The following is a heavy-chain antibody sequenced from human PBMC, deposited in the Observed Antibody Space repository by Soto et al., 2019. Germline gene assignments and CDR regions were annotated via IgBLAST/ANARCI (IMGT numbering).Heavy chain of an antibody. CDR3: ARDDGSDNEHGFDM. CDR1: GFPFSFYG. V-gene: IGHV3-33*01. Sequence: PGGSLRLSCAVSGFPFSFYGFHWVRQSPGKGLEWLGVIVSDGSAIYHADSLEGRFFISRDNSKDILYLQMNSLRVEDTAVYYCARDDGSDNEHGFDMWGQGTMVTVSS. J-gene: IGHJ3*02. CDR2: IVSDGSAI. D-gene: IGHD1-1*01.